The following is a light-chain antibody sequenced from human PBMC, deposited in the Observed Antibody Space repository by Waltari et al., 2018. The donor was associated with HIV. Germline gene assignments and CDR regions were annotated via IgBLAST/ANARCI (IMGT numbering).Light chain of an antibody. V-gene: IGLV2-8*01. Sequence: QSALTQPPSASGSPGQSVTISCTGTSSDVGRYDYVSWYQQHPGKAPKLLIYEVNKRPSGSPDRFSGSKAGNTASLTVSGLQAEDEAEYSCTSYAGINPVAFGGGTKLTVL. CDR1: SSDVGRYDY. J-gene: IGLJ2*01. CDR3: TSYAGINPVA. CDR2: EVN.